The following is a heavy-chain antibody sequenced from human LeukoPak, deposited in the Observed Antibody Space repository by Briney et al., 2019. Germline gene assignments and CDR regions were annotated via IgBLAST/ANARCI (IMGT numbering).Heavy chain of an antibody. CDR1: GGSISSSSW. Sequence: SETLSLTCAVSGGSISSSSWWSWVRQPPGKGLEWIGEIYHSGSTNYNPSLKSRVTISVDTSKNQFSLKLSSVTAADTAVHYCARGRVKYYDFWSGYYPYFDYWGQGTLVTVSS. CDR2: IYHSGST. J-gene: IGHJ4*02. D-gene: IGHD3-3*01. V-gene: IGHV4-4*02. CDR3: ARGRVKYYDFWSGYYPYFDY.